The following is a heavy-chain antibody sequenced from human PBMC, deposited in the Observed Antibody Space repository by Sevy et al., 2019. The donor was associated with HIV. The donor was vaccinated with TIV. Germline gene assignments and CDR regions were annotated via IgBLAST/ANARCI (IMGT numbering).Heavy chain of an antibody. J-gene: IGHJ4*02. D-gene: IGHD3-22*01. Sequence: GGSLRLSCAASGFTFSNAWMNWVRQAPGKGLEWVGRIKSKTDGGTTDYAAPVKGRFTISRDDSKNTLYLQMNSLKTEDTAVYYCTTDILTYYYDSSGYMSEGFDYWGQGTLVTVSS. CDR3: TTDILTYYYDSSGYMSEGFDY. V-gene: IGHV3-15*07. CDR1: GFTFSNAW. CDR2: IKSKTDGGTT.